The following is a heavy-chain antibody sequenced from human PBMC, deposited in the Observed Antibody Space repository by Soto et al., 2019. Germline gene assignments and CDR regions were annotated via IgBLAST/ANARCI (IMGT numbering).Heavy chain of an antibody. Sequence: GGSLRLSCAASGFTFSSYAMHWVRQAPGKGLEWVAVISYDGSNKYYADSVKGRFTISRDNSKNTLYLQMNSLRAEDTAVYYCARAIYDRAPNYYGMDVWGQGTTVTVSS. CDR1: GFTFSSYA. J-gene: IGHJ6*02. D-gene: IGHD3-22*01. CDR3: ARAIYDRAPNYYGMDV. V-gene: IGHV3-30-3*01. CDR2: ISYDGSNK.